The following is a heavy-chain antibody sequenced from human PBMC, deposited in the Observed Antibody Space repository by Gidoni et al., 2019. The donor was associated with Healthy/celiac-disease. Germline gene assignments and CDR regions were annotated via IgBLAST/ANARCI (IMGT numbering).Heavy chain of an antibody. D-gene: IGHD2-15*01. CDR1: GGSFSGYY. V-gene: IGHV4-34*01. Sequence: QVQLQQWGAGLLKPSETLSLTCAVYGGSFSGYYWSRIRQPPGKGLEWIGEINHSGSTNYNPSLKSRVTISVDTSKNQFSLKLSSVTAADTAVYYCARGQYCSGGSCYPSVGYWGQGTLVTVSS. CDR2: INHSGST. J-gene: IGHJ4*02. CDR3: ARGQYCSGGSCYPSVGY.